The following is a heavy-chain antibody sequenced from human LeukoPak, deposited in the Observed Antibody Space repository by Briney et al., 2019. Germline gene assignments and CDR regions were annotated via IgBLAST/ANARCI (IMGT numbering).Heavy chain of an antibody. CDR2: IKQDGSEK. CDR1: GFTFSSYW. Sequence: GALRLPCAASGFTFSSYWMSWVRQAPGKGLEWVANIKQDGSEKYYVDSVKGRFTISRDNARNSLYLQMNSLRAEDTAVYYCARDPYSGTYGDTYYYYMDVWGKGTTVTISS. V-gene: IGHV3-7*01. J-gene: IGHJ6*03. CDR3: ARDPYSGTYGDTYYYYMDV. D-gene: IGHD1-26*01.